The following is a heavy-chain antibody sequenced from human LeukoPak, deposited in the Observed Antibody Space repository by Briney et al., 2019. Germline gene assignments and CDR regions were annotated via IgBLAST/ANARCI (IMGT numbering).Heavy chain of an antibody. V-gene: IGHV3-53*01. CDR2: IFAGGDV. J-gene: IGHJ3*02. Sequence: GGSLRLSCAASGFSVSNHYMSWVRQAPGKGLEWVSIIFAGGDVYYADSVKGRFTTSRDNVKNMVFLQMNRLTGEDTALYYCAGVSFYAFDTWGQGTRVTVSS. CDR1: GFSVSNHY. D-gene: IGHD2/OR15-2a*01. CDR3: AGVSFYAFDT.